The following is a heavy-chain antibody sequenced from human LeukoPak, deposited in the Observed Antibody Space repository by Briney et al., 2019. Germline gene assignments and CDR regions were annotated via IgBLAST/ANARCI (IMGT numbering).Heavy chain of an antibody. CDR1: GYIFTDYF. Sequence: ASVKVSCQASGYIFTDYFIHWGRQTPGEGLEWMGWINSGSGGTNYAQKFQGRVTMTRDTSISTTYMELSRLTSDDTAVYFCARDGGFDYWGQGTLVTVSS. V-gene: IGHV1-2*02. D-gene: IGHD3-16*01. J-gene: IGHJ4*02. CDR3: ARDGGFDY. CDR2: INSGSGGT.